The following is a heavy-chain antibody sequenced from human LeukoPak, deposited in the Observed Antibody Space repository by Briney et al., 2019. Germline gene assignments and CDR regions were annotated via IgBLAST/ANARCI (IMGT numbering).Heavy chain of an antibody. Sequence: GGSLRLSCAASEFTFSDYYMSWIRQVPGKGLEWVSYISGSSSTMYYANSVKGRFTISRGNAKNLLYLQMNSLRAEDTAVYYCAREGGNWGEGYFDYWGQGTLVTVSS. D-gene: IGHD7-27*01. CDR3: AREGGNWGEGYFDY. V-gene: IGHV3-11*01. CDR1: EFTFSDYY. CDR2: ISGSSSTM. J-gene: IGHJ4*02.